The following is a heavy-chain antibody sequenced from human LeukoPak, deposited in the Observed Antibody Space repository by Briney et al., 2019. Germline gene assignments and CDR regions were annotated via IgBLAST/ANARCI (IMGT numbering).Heavy chain of an antibody. V-gene: IGHV1-69*01. CDR1: GGTFSSYA. J-gene: IGHJ6*02. CDR3: ARGPVGYDSSGYYYYGMDV. D-gene: IGHD3-22*01. Sequence: SVKVSCKASGGTFSSYAISWVRQAPGQGLEWMGGIIPIFGTANYAQKFQGRVTITADESTSTAYMELSSLRSEDTAVYYCARGPVGYDSSGYYYYGMDVWGQGTTVTVS. CDR2: IIPIFGTA.